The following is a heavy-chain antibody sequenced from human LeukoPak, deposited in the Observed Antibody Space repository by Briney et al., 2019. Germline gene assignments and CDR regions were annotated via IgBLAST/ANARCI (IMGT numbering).Heavy chain of an antibody. V-gene: IGHV1-69*05. D-gene: IGHD1-1*01. CDR2: IIPIFGTA. CDR1: GGTFSSYA. Sequence: ASVKVSCKASGGTFSSYAISWVRQAPGQGLEWMGGIIPIFGTANYAQKFQGRATITTDESTSTAYMELSSLRSEDTAVYYCARAKAFLEGPVNWFDPWGQGTLVTVSS. CDR3: ARAKAFLEGPVNWFDP. J-gene: IGHJ5*02.